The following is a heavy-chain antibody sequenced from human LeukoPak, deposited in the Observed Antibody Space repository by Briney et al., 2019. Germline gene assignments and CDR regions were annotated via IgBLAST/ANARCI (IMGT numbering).Heavy chain of an antibody. D-gene: IGHD5-12*01. V-gene: IGHV3-23*01. CDR1: GFTFSSAA. J-gene: IGHJ4*02. Sequence: GGSLRLSCAASGFTFSSAAMTWVRQAPGKGLEWVSTITGSDDATYYADSVKGRFTISRDFSRNTVGLQMNSLRTEDTAIYYCAKGPQLYSGYHPDYWGQGTLVTVSS. CDR2: ITGSDDAT. CDR3: AKGPQLYSGYHPDY.